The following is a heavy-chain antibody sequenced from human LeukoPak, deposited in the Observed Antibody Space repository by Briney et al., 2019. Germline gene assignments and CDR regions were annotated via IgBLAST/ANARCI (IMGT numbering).Heavy chain of an antibody. CDR1: GGSFSGYY. J-gene: IGHJ4*02. D-gene: IGHD3-3*01. CDR3: AGTGWRFLEWPTIDY. Sequence: SETLSLTWAVYGGSFSGYYWSWIRQPPGKGLEWIGEINHSGSTNYNPSLKSRVTISVDTSKNQFSLKLSSVTAADTAVYYCAGTGWRFLEWPTIDYWGQGTLVTVSS. CDR2: INHSGST. V-gene: IGHV4-34*01.